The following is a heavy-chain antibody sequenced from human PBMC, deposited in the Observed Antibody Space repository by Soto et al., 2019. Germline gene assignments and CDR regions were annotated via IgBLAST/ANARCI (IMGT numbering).Heavy chain of an antibody. J-gene: IGHJ4*02. CDR3: ARRGSGSYYDY. D-gene: IGHD1-26*01. CDR2: ISGSGYST. V-gene: IGHV3-23*01. CDR1: GFTFSNYA. Sequence: EVQLLESGGGLVQPGGSLRLSCAASGFTFSNYAMRWVRQATWKGLEWVSAISGSGYSTYYADSVKGRFTVSRDTSKNTLYLQMNSLRAEDTAVYYCARRGSGSYYDYWGQGTLVTVSS.